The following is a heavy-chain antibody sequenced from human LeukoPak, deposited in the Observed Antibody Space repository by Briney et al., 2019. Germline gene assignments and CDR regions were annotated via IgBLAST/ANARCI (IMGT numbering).Heavy chain of an antibody. CDR2: IIPIFGTA. J-gene: IGHJ6*02. V-gene: IGHV1-69*13. Sequence: GASVKVSCKASGGTFSSYAISWVRQAPGQGLEWMGGIIPIFGTANYAQKFQGRVTITADESTSTAYMELSSLRSEDTAVYYCARFQPYIYSNLPECYGMDVWGQGTTVTVSS. D-gene: IGHD4-11*01. CDR1: GGTFSSYA. CDR3: ARFQPYIYSNLPECYGMDV.